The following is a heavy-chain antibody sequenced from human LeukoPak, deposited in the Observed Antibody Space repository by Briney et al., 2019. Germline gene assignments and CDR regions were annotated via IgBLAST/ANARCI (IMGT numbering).Heavy chain of an antibody. CDR3: TRGFRSSFSDQ. Sequence: SETLSLTCTVSGGSITYFYWNWIRQSPEKGLEWIGYISNTGSTNCNPSLKSRVAISVDTSKNQFSLNLSSVTAADTALYYCTRGFRSSFSDQRGQGTLVTVSS. V-gene: IGHV4-59*01. CDR2: ISNTGST. D-gene: IGHD1-26*01. CDR1: GGSITYFY. J-gene: IGHJ4*02.